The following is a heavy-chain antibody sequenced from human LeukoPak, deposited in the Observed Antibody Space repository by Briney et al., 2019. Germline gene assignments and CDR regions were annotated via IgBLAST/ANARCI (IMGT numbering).Heavy chain of an antibody. D-gene: IGHD5-24*01. CDR2: INQDQSAI. CDR3: AKLIRDVTIYDF. CDR1: GFIFRRYW. Sequence: GSLRLSCATSGFIFRRYWMSWVRQAPGKGLEWVASINQDQSAIFYVDSVKGRFTISRDNTRNFLFLQMNSLRAEDTAFYYCAKLIRDVTIYDFWGPGSLVTVSS. J-gene: IGHJ4*03. V-gene: IGHV3-7*01.